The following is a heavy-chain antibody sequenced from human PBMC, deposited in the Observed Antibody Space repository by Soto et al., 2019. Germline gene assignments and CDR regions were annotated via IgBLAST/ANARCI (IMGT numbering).Heavy chain of an antibody. V-gene: IGHV1-69*08. CDR2: IIPILGIA. CDR3: ARERVIVVVPAAAHGIDV. J-gene: IGHJ6*02. CDR1: GGTFSSYT. D-gene: IGHD2-2*01. Sequence: QVQLVQSGAEVKKPGSSVKVSCKASGGTFSSYTISWVRQAPGQGLEWMGRIIPILGIANYAQKFQGRVTITAEKSTSTAYMELSSLRSEDTAVYYCARERVIVVVPAAAHGIDVWGQGTTVNVSS.